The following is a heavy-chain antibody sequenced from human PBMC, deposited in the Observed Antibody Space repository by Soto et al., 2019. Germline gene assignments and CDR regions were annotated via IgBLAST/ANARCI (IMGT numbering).Heavy chain of an antibody. Sequence: SETLSLTCSVSGVSLTNYYWSWVRQPPGKGLEWIGHIYYSGSANYNPSLKSRVTISADTSKNHFSLKLSSVTAADAGVYYCTRFGAMVRKGYFDLWGRGNLVTVSS. J-gene: IGHJ2*01. CDR2: IYYSGSA. CDR1: GVSLTNYY. V-gene: IGHV4-59*08. D-gene: IGHD5-18*01. CDR3: TRFGAMVRKGYFDL.